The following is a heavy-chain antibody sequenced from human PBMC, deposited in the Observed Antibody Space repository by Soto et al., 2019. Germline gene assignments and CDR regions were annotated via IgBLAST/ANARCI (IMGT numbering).Heavy chain of an antibody. D-gene: IGHD3-16*02. CDR1: GGTFSSYA. J-gene: IGHJ1*01. V-gene: IGHV1-69*01. Sequence: QVQLVQSGAEVKKPGSSVKVSCKASGGTFSSYAISWVRQAPGQGLEWMGGVIPIFGTANYAQKFQGRVTITAAESTSTAYMELSSLRSEDTAVYYCARGNDYVWGSYRYLEYFQHWGQGTLVTVSS. CDR3: ARGNDYVWGSYRYLEYFQH. CDR2: VIPIFGTA.